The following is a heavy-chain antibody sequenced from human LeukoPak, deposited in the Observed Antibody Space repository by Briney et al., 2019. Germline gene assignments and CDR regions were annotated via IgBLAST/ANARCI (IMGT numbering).Heavy chain of an antibody. Sequence: AGGSLRLSCAASGFTFDDYAMHWVRQTPGKGLEWVSGISWNSGNIGYADSVKGRFTISRESAKSSLYLKMNSLRPEDTALYYCAKAMSYSSSTVADHWGLGTLVTVSS. CDR1: GFTFDDYA. CDR3: AKAMSYSSSTVADH. V-gene: IGHV3-9*01. CDR2: ISWNSGNI. D-gene: IGHD6-6*01. J-gene: IGHJ4*02.